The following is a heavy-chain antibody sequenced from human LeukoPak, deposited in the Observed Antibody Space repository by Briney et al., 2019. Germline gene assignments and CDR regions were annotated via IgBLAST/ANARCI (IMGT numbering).Heavy chain of an antibody. D-gene: IGHD5-18*01. Sequence: EASVEVSCKASGYTFTSYYMHWVRQAPGQGLEWMGIINPSGGSTSYAQKFQGRVTMTRDTSTSTVYMELSSLRSEDTAVYYCARGSAMVPGYYYYGMDVWGQGTTVTVSS. CDR1: GYTFTSYY. J-gene: IGHJ6*02. V-gene: IGHV1-46*01. CDR2: INPSGGST. CDR3: ARGSAMVPGYYYYGMDV.